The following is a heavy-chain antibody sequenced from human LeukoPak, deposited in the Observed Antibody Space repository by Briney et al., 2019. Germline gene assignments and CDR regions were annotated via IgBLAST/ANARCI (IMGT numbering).Heavy chain of an antibody. CDR1: GYTFTSYD. Sequence: GASVKVSCKASGYTFTSYDINWVRQATGQGLEWMGWMNPNSGNTGYAQKFQGRVTMTRNTSISTAYMELSSLRSEDTAVYYCASPADGNYKEFDYWGQGTLVTVSS. D-gene: IGHD4-11*01. J-gene: IGHJ4*02. CDR2: MNPNSGNT. V-gene: IGHV1-8*01. CDR3: ASPADGNYKEFDY.